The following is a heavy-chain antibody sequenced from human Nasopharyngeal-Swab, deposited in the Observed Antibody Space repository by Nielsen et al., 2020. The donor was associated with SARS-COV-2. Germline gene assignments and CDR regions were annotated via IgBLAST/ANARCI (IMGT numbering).Heavy chain of an antibody. CDR1: GFTFSNAW. J-gene: IGHJ6*02. CDR3: AKDHVKYGDYVRYDYGMDV. V-gene: IGHV3-15*01. D-gene: IGHD4-17*01. CDR2: IKSKTDGGTT. Sequence: GESLKISCAASGFTFSNAWMSWVRQAPGKGLEWVGRIKSKTDGGTTDYAAPVKGRFTISRDDSKNTLYLQMNSLRAEDTAVYYCAKDHVKYGDYVRYDYGMDVWGQGTTVTVSS.